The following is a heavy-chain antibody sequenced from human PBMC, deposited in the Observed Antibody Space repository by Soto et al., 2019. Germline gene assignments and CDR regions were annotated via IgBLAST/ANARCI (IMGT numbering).Heavy chain of an antibody. CDR1: GFTFSSFD. V-gene: IGHV3-21*06. CDR3: ARRAVTTYHFFDY. J-gene: IGHJ4*02. D-gene: IGHD4-17*01. CDR2: IHRASTYI. Sequence: EVQLVESGGGLVKPGGSLRLSCATSGFTFSSFDMDWVRQAPGKGLEWVSSIHRASTYIYYADSVRGRFTISRDNAKSSLYLQMNSLPVEDTAVYYCARRAVTTYHFFDYWGQGALVTVSS.